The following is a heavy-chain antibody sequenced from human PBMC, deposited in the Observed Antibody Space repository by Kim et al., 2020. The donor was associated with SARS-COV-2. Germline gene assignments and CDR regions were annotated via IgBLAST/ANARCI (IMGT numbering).Heavy chain of an antibody. V-gene: IGHV1-46*01. J-gene: IGHJ5*02. CDR2: INPSGGST. Sequence: ASVKVSCKASGYTFTSYYMHWVRQAPGQGLEWMGIINPSGGSTSYAQKFQGRVTMTRDTSTSTVYMELSSLRSEDTAVYYCARDQPDDFWSGYGGLDPWGQGTLVTVSS. D-gene: IGHD3-3*01. CDR1: GYTFTSYY. CDR3: ARDQPDDFWSGYGGLDP.